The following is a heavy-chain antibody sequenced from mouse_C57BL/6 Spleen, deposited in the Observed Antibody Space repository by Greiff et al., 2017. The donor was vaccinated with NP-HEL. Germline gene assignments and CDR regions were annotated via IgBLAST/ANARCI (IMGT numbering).Heavy chain of an antibody. D-gene: IGHD2-1*01. CDR3: ARYGNYYFDY. CDR1: GYTFTDYY. J-gene: IGHJ2*01. Sequence: EVQLQQSGPELVKPGASVKISCKASGYTFTDYYMNWVKQSHGKSLEWIGDINPNNGGTSYNQKFKGKATLTVDKSSSTAYMELRSLTSEDSAVYYCARYGNYYFDYWGQGTTLTVSS. V-gene: IGHV1-26*01. CDR2: INPNNGGT.